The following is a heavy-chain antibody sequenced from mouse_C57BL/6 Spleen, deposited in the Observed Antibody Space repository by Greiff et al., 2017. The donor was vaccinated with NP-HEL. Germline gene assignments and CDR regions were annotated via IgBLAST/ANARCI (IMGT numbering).Heavy chain of an antibody. J-gene: IGHJ4*01. CDR3: ASPIYSNYDYAMDY. D-gene: IGHD2-5*01. V-gene: IGHV1-55*01. CDR1: GYTFTSYW. Sequence: QVQLQQPGAELVKPGASVKMSCKASGYTFTSYWITWVKQRPGQGLEWIGDIYPGSGSTNYNEKFKSKATLTVDPSSSTAYMQLSSLTSEDSAVYYCASPIYSNYDYAMDYWGQGTSVTVSS. CDR2: IYPGSGST.